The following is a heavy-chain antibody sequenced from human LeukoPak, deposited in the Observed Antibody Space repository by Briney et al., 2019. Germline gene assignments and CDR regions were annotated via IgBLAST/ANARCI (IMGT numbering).Heavy chain of an antibody. CDR1: GGSINSYY. CDR3: ARGGKATVVTM. D-gene: IGHD4-23*01. J-gene: IGHJ4*02. Sequence: SETLSLTCTVSGGSINSYYWSWIRQPAGKGLEWIGRMYSSGSTNYNPSLKSRVSMSVDTSKNQFSLKLTSVTAADTAVYYCARGGKATVVTMWGQGILVTVSS. CDR2: MYSSGST. V-gene: IGHV4-4*07.